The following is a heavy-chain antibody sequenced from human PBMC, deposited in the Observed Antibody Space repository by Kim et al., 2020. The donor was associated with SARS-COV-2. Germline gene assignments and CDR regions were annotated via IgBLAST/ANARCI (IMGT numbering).Heavy chain of an antibody. CDR3: AGSPYDILTGYSDAFDI. D-gene: IGHD3-9*01. J-gene: IGHJ3*02. Sequence: GGSLRLSCAASGFTFSRYGMHWVRQAPGKGLEWVAVIWYDGSNKYYADSVKGRFTISRENSKNTLYLQMNSLRAEDTAVYYCAGSPYDILTGYSDAFDIWGQGPMVTVSS. CDR1: GFTFSRYG. CDR2: IWYDGSNK. V-gene: IGHV3-33*01.